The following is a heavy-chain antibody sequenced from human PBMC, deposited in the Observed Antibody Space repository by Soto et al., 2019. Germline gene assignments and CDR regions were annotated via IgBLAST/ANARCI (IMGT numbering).Heavy chain of an antibody. D-gene: IGHD2-15*01. CDR2: ISANGGIT. CDR3: AKDKYTDSVRKVWFFDY. J-gene: IGHJ2*01. Sequence: EVQLLESGGGLVKPGGSLRLSYAASGFTFSKYVMSWVRLAPGKGLEWVSSISANGGITDYADSVKGRFTISRDNFQNILSLQMDSLTGDDTALYFCAKDKYTDSVRKVWFFDYWGRGTLVTVSS. CDR1: GFTFSKYV. V-gene: IGHV3-23*01.